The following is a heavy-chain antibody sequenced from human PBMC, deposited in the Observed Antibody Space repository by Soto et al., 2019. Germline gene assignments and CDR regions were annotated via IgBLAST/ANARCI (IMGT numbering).Heavy chain of an antibody. Sequence: SGTLSLTCAFYGGAFRGYYWRWIPPPPREGLEWIGEINHSGSTNYNPSLKSRVTISVDTSKNHFSLKLSSVTAADTAVYYCARGEIAAAGLDTRYAFDIWGQGTMVTVSS. V-gene: IGHV4-34*01. CDR3: ARGEIAAAGLDTRYAFDI. CDR1: GGAFRGYY. J-gene: IGHJ3*02. D-gene: IGHD6-13*01. CDR2: INHSGST.